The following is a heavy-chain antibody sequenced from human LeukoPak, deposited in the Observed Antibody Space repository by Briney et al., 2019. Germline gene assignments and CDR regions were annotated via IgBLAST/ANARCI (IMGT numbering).Heavy chain of an antibody. V-gene: IGHV1-2*04. Sequence: ASVKVSCKASGYTFTGYYMHWVRQAPGQGLEWMGWINPNSGGTNYAQKFQGWVTMTRDTSISTAYLDLSRLSSDDTAVYYCARDLNWGNIYWGQGTLVTVSS. D-gene: IGHD7-27*01. J-gene: IGHJ4*02. CDR1: GYTFTGYY. CDR3: ARDLNWGNIY. CDR2: INPNSGGT.